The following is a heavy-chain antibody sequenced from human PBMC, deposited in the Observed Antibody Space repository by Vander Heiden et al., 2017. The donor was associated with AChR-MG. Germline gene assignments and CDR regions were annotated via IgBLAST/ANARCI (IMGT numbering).Heavy chain of an antibody. CDR3: ARHSMVRGARVPDY. CDR2: FGTTGST. J-gene: IGHJ4*02. Sequence: CVASGFTFSHYGLNWVRQAPGKGLEWISYFGTTGSTFYADSVRGRFTVSRDNGKNSLYLHMSSLRAADTAVYYCARHSMVRGARVPDYWGQGTLVTVSS. CDR1: GFTFSHYG. D-gene: IGHD3-10*01. V-gene: IGHV3-48*03.